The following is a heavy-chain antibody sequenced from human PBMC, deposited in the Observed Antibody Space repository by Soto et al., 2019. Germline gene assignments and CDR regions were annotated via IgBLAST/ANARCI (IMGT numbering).Heavy chain of an antibody. CDR1: GGSISSSSYY. CDR3: ASGYYYDSSGYYYWADAFDI. J-gene: IGHJ3*02. Sequence: QLQLQESGPGLVKPSETLSLTCTVSGGSISSSSYYWGWIRQPPGKGLEWIGSIYYSGSTYYNPSLKSRVTISVDTSKNQFSLKLSSVTAADTAVYYCASGYYYDSSGYYYWADAFDIWGQGTMVTVSS. V-gene: IGHV4-39*01. CDR2: IYYSGST. D-gene: IGHD3-22*01.